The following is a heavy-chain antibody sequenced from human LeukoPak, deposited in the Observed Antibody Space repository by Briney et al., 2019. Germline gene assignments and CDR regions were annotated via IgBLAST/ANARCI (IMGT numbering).Heavy chain of an antibody. D-gene: IGHD3-9*01. Sequence: PGGSLRLSCAVSGLTFSSYAMHWVRQAPGKGLEYVAAISSDGGSTYYANSLKGRFIISRDNSKSTLYLQMGSLRAEDMAVYYCARGRYFNYYMDVWGKGTTVTVSS. CDR1: GLTFSSYA. CDR3: ARGRYFNYYMDV. V-gene: IGHV3-64*01. CDR2: ISSDGGST. J-gene: IGHJ6*03.